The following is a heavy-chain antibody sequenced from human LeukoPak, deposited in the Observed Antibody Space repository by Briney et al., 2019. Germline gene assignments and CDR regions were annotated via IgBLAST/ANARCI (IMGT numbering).Heavy chain of an antibody. Sequence: ASVKVSCKASGYTFTGYYMHWVRQAPGQGLEWMGWINPNSGGTNYAQKFQGRVTMTRDTSISTAYMELRSLRSDDTAVYYCARDSSSSWSSYYYYYMDVWGKGTTVTVSS. CDR2: INPNSGGT. J-gene: IGHJ6*03. D-gene: IGHD6-13*01. CDR1: GYTFTGYY. V-gene: IGHV1-2*02. CDR3: ARDSSSSWSSYYYYYMDV.